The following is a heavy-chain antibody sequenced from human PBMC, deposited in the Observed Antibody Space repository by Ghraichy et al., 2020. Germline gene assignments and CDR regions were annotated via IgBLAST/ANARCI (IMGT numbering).Heavy chain of an antibody. Sequence: GGSLRLSCAASGFTFSDHYMDWVRQAPGKGLEWVGRTRNKANSYTTEYAASVKGRFIISRDDSKNSLYLQMNSLKTEDTAVYYCARLPYYGSRGYVWETSGGRGTLVTVSS. D-gene: IGHD3-22*01. V-gene: IGHV3-72*01. CDR2: TRNKANSYTT. CDR1: GFTFSDHY. J-gene: IGHJ4*02. CDR3: ARLPYYGSRGYVWETS.